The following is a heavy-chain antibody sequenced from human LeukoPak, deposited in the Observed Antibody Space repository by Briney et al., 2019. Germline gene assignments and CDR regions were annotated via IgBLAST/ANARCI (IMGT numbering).Heavy chain of an antibody. J-gene: IGHJ4*02. CDR2: IYYSGST. D-gene: IGHD4-23*01. V-gene: IGHV4-30-4*01. CDR3: ARDLLNEGNHLDY. Sequence: SQTLSLTCTVSGGSISCGDYYWSWIRQPPGKGLEWIGYIYYSGSTYYNPSLKSRVAVSVDTSKNQFSLKLSSVTAADTAVYYCARDLLNEGNHLDYWGQGTLVTVSS. CDR1: GGSISCGDYY.